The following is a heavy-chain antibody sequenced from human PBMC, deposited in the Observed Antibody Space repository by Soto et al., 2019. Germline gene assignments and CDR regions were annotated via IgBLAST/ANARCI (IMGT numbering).Heavy chain of an antibody. CDR1: GFTFSDYY. V-gene: IGHV3-11*01. CDR3: VREGSAWSRGY. D-gene: IGHD6-19*01. J-gene: IGHJ4*02. CDR2: INPTGDTI. Sequence: PGGSLRLSCATSGFTFSDYYMSWIRQAPGKGLEWVSYINPTGDTIYYADSVKGRVTVSRDNAKNSLFLEMNSLRAGDTAVYYCVREGSAWSRGYWGQGTVVTVSS.